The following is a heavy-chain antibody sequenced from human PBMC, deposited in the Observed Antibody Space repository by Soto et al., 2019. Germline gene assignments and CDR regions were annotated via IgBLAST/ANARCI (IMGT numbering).Heavy chain of an antibody. D-gene: IGHD1-26*01. CDR2: ISHSGST. V-gene: IGHV4-34*01. CDR1: GGSFSDHY. J-gene: IGHJ4*02. CDR3: AGQSSGSYY. Sequence: SETLSLTCAVYGGSFSDHYWSWIRQPPGKGLEWIGEISHSGSTNYNPSLKSRVTISVDTSKNQFSLSLTSVTAADTAVYYRAGQSSGSYYWGQGTLVTVS.